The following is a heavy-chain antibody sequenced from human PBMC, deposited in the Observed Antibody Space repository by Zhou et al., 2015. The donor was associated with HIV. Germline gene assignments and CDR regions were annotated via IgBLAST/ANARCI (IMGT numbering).Heavy chain of an antibody. CDR1: GGTFSSYA. J-gene: IGHJ3*02. Sequence: QVQLVQSGAEVKKPGSSVKVSCKASGGTFSSYAISWVRQAPGQGLEWMGGIIPIFGTANYAQKFQGRVTITADESTSTAYMELSSLRSEDTAVYYCARDRTLTTYYYDSSGYPRWSPFDIWGQGTMVTVSS. CDR3: ARDRTLTTYYYDSSGYPRWSPFDI. V-gene: IGHV1-69*01. D-gene: IGHD3-22*01. CDR2: IIPIFGTA.